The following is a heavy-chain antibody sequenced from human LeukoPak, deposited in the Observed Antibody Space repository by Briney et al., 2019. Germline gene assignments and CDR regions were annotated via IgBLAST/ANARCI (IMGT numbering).Heavy chain of an antibody. CDR3: VRGIDTTGYFNY. J-gene: IGHJ4*02. CDR2: INTNTGSP. D-gene: IGHD3-22*01. V-gene: IGHV7-4-1*02. Sequence: ASVKVSCKASGYIFSTYPMNWVRQAPGQGLEWMGWINTNTGSPTCAQGLAGRFVFSLDTSVSTAFLQISSLKAEDTALYYCVRGIDTTGYFNYWGQGTLVTVSS. CDR1: GYIFSTYP.